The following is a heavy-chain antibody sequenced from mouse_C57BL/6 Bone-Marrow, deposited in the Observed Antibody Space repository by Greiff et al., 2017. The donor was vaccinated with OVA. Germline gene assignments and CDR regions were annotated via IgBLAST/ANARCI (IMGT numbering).Heavy chain of an antibody. V-gene: IGHV1-19*01. CDR3: ARGIYYDYDGNAMDY. D-gene: IGHD2-4*01. CDR1: GYTFTDYY. J-gene: IGHJ4*01. CDR2: INPYNGGT. Sequence: EVKLQQSGPVLVKPGASVKMSCKASGYTFTDYYMNWVKQSHGKSLEWIGVINPYNGGTSYNQKFKGKATLTVDKSSSTAYMELNSLTSEDSSVYYCARGIYYDYDGNAMDYWGQGTSVTVSS.